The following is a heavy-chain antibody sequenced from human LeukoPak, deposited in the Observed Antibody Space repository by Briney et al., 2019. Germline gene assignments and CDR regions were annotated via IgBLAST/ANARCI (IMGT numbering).Heavy chain of an antibody. J-gene: IGHJ3*02. D-gene: IGHD3-10*01. Sequence: PGRSLRLSCAASGFTFDDYAMHWVRQAPGKGLEWVSGISWNSGSIGYADSVKGRFTISRDNAKNSLYLQMNSLRAEDTALYYCAKDLYGSGSYKDAFDIWGQGTMVTVSS. CDR3: AKDLYGSGSYKDAFDI. V-gene: IGHV3-9*01. CDR1: GFTFDDYA. CDR2: ISWNSGSI.